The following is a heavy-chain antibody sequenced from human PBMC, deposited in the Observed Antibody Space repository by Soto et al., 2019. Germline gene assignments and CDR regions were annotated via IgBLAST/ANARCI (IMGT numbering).Heavy chain of an antibody. J-gene: IGHJ4*02. V-gene: IGHV4-59*01. CDR2: IYYSGST. CDR3: ARGVSVAAPDYYFDY. CDR1: GGSISSYY. D-gene: IGHD6-13*01. Sequence: SETLSLTCTVSGGSISSYYWSWIRQPPGKGLEWIGYIYYSGSTNYNPSLKSRVTISVDTSKNQFSLKLSSVTAADTAVYYCARGVSVAAPDYYFDYWGQGTLVTVS.